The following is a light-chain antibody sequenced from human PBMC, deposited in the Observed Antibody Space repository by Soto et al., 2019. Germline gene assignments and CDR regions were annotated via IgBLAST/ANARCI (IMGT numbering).Light chain of an antibody. CDR3: QQSYSTPIT. Sequence: IQLTQSPASLPASVGDRVTITCRASQSISNYLNWYQQKPGKAPKVLIYAASNLQSGVPSRFSGSGSGTDFTLTISSLQPEDFATYYCQQSYSTPITFGQGTRLAFK. J-gene: IGKJ5*01. V-gene: IGKV1-39*01. CDR2: AAS. CDR1: QSISNY.